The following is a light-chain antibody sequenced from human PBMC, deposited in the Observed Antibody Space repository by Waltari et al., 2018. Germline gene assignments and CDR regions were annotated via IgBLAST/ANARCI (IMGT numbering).Light chain of an antibody. J-gene: IGLJ2*01. CDR3: GTWDSSLSAVV. CDR2: DNN. V-gene: IGLV1-51*01. Sequence: QSVLTQPPSVSAAPGQKVTISCSGRSSNIANNYVSWYRQLPGTAPKLLIYDNNQRPSGIPDRFSGSKSGTSATLGISGLQTGDEADYYCGTWDSSLSAVVFGGGTKLTVL. CDR1: SSNIANNY.